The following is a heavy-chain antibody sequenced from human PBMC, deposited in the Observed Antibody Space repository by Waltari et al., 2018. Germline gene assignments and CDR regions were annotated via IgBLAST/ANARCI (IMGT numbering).Heavy chain of an antibody. D-gene: IGHD6-6*01. CDR2: IYHSGST. CDR3: ATSLIAARPGNGY. CDR1: GYSISSGYY. Sequence: QVQLQESGPGLVKPSETLSLTCAVSGYSISSGYYWGWIRQPPGNGLEWIGSIYHSGSTYYNPSLKSRVTISVDTSKNQCYLKLSSVTAADTAVYYCATSLIAARPGNGYWGQGTLVTVSS. J-gene: IGHJ4*02. V-gene: IGHV4-38-2*01.